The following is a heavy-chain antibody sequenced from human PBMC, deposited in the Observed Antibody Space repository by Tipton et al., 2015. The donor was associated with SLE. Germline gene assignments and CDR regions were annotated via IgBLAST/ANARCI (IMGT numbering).Heavy chain of an antibody. J-gene: IGHJ4*02. Sequence: SLRLSCAASGFTFSSYEMNWVRQAPGKGLEWVSYISSSGSTIYYADSVKGRFTISRDNAKNSLYLQMNGLRAEDTAVYYCAARQGFTFDSWGQGTMVTVSS. V-gene: IGHV3-48*03. D-gene: IGHD6-6*01. CDR2: ISSSGSTI. CDR1: GFTFSSYE. CDR3: AARQGFTFDS.